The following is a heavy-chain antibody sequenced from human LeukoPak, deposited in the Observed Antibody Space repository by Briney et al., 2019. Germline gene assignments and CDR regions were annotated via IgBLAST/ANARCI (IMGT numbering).Heavy chain of an antibody. CDR1: GFTFSSYG. J-gene: IGHJ5*02. Sequence: PGGSLRLSCAASGFTFSSYGMHWVRQAPGKGLEWVAVIWYDGSNKYYADSVKGRFTISRDNSKNTLYLQVNSLRAEDTAVYYCARAYNWNEDNWFDPWGQGTLVTVSS. D-gene: IGHD1-1*01. CDR2: IWYDGSNK. V-gene: IGHV3-33*01. CDR3: ARAYNWNEDNWFDP.